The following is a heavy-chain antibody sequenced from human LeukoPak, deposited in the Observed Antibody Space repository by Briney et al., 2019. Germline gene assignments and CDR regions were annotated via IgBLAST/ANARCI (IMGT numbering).Heavy chain of an antibody. CDR1: GFTFSSYS. J-gene: IGHJ4*02. Sequence: GGSLRLSCAASGFTFSSYSMNWVRQAPGKGLEWVSYISSSSTIYYADSVKGRFTISRDNAKNSLYLQMNSLRAEDTAVYYCARDLEWFIAAAGTGSYWGQGTLVTVSS. CDR3: ARDLEWFIAAAGTGSY. D-gene: IGHD6-13*01. CDR2: ISSSSTI. V-gene: IGHV3-48*01.